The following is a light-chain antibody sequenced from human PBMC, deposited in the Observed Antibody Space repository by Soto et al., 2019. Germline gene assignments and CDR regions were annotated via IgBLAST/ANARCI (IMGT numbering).Light chain of an antibody. J-gene: IGLJ3*02. Sequence: QSALTQPASVSGSPGQSITISFTGSSSDVGSYNLVSWHQQYPGKAPKLMIYEGSKRPSGVSNRFSGSKSGNTASLTISGLQAEDEADYYCCSYAGRSTLVFGGGTQLTVL. CDR2: EGS. V-gene: IGLV2-23*01. CDR1: SSDVGSYNL. CDR3: CSYAGRSTLV.